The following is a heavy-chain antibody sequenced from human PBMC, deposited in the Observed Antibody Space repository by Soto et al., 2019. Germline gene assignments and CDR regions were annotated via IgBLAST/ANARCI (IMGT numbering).Heavy chain of an antibody. CDR2: IKEDASAR. Sequence: GGSLRLSCVDAGFSFNGSWMAWVRQAPGRGLEWVANIKEDASARNYVDSVKGRFIVSRDNAKNSLYLQMNSLRAEDTAVYYCTRDRAFNRFDYWGQGT. CDR3: TRDRAFNRFDY. D-gene: IGHD3-10*01. CDR1: GFSFNGSW. V-gene: IGHV3-7*01. J-gene: IGHJ4*02.